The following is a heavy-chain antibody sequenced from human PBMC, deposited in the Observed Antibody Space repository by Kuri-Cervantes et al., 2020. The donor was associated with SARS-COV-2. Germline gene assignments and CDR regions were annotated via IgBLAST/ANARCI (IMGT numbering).Heavy chain of an antibody. CDR2: IKSKTDGGTT. D-gene: IGHD3-10*01. Sequence: GGSLRLSCAASGFTFSNAWMSWVRQAPGKGLEWVGRIKSKTDGGTTDYAAPVKGRFTISRDDSKDTLYLQMNSLKTEDTAVYYCTTVRFGELLQYYFDYWGQGTLVTVS. J-gene: IGHJ4*02. CDR1: GFTFSNAW. V-gene: IGHV3-15*01. CDR3: TTVRFGELLQYYFDY.